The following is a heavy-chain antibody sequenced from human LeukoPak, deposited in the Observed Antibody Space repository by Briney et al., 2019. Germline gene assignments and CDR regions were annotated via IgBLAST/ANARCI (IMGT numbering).Heavy chain of an antibody. V-gene: IGHV3-7*05. Sequence: GGSLRLSCAASGFAFSSSWMAWVRQAPGKGLEWVANMNPDGSTKNYVDSVRGRFTISRDYAKNSLYLQMNSPRADDTAVYYCARDSGYSAFDYWGQGTLVTVSS. D-gene: IGHD5-12*01. CDR3: ARDSGYSAFDY. CDR2: MNPDGSTK. J-gene: IGHJ4*02. CDR1: GFAFSSSW.